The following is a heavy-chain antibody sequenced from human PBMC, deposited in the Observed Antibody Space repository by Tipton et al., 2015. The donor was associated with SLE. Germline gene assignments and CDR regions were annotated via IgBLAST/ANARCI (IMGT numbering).Heavy chain of an antibody. CDR3: ARSHCSSPSCYSYYYMDV. CDR2: IYTSGSA. Sequence: TLSLTCTVSGGSISSGTYYWSWIRQPAGKGLEWIGRIYTSGSANYNPSLKSRVTISVDTSKNQFSLKLSSVTAADTAVYYCARSHCSSPSCYSYYYMDVWGKGTTVIVSS. V-gene: IGHV4-61*02. D-gene: IGHD2-2*02. J-gene: IGHJ6*03. CDR1: GGSISSGTYY.